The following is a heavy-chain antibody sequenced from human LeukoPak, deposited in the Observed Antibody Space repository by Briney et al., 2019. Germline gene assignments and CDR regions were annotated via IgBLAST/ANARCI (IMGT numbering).Heavy chain of an antibody. D-gene: IGHD6-13*01. V-gene: IGHV1-69*04. J-gene: IGHJ4*02. CDR2: IIPILGIA. CDR3: ASTRGSSAAVYFDY. Sequence: SVKVSCKASGGTFSSYAISWVRQAPGQGLEWMGRIIPILGIANYAQKFQGRVTIAADKSTSTAYMELNSLRSEDTAVYYCASTRGSSAAVYFDYWGQGTLVTVSS. CDR1: GGTFSSYA.